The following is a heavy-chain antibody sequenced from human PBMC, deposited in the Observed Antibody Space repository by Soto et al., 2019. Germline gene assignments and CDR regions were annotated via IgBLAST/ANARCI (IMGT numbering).Heavy chain of an antibody. D-gene: IGHD5-12*01. CDR3: ARGVFDTSGYYYFDY. J-gene: IGHJ4*02. CDR1: GYTFTAYG. V-gene: IGHV1-18*01. Sequence: WASVKVSCKASGYTFTAYGLSWVRQAPGQGLEWMGWISAYNYNTNYAQKFQDRVSMTTDTSASTAYMELRSLRSDDTAVYYCARGVFDTSGYYYFDYWGQGTLVTVSS. CDR2: ISAYNYNT.